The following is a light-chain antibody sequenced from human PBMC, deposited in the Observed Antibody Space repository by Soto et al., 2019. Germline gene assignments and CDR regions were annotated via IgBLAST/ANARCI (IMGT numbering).Light chain of an antibody. Sequence: EIVMTQSPATLSVSPGERATLSCRASQSVSSNFAWYQQKPGQAPRILIYVASTRATGIPARFSGSGSGTVFTLTISSLQSEDFAVYYCQPYNNWTPTWTFGQGTKVEIK. CDR1: QSVSSN. V-gene: IGKV3-15*01. CDR2: VAS. CDR3: QPYNNWTPTWT. J-gene: IGKJ1*01.